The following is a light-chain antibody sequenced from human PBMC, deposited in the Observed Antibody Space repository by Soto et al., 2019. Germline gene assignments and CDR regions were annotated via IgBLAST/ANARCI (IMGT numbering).Light chain of an antibody. CDR1: SPNIGAGYD. J-gene: IGLJ1*01. V-gene: IGLV1-40*01. CDR3: QSYYSSLSGYV. CDR2: GNS. Sequence: QSVLTQPPSVSGAPGQRVTIACTGSSPNIGAGYDVHWYQQLPGTAPKLLIYGNSNRPSGVSDRFSRSKSGTSASLPITGLQPEDEADYYCQSYYSSLSGYVFGTGTKLTVL.